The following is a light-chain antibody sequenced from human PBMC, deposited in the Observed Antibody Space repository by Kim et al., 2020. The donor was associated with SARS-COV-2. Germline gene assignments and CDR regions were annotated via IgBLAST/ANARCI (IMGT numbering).Light chain of an antibody. J-gene: IGLJ1*01. CDR2: RDD. CDR1: NIGTYN. Sequence: SYELTQPLSVSVALGQTASITCGGNNIGTYNVHWYQLKPGQAPVMVIYRDDNRPSGIPERFSGSNSGHTATLTIRRAQSGDEVDYYCQVWTSTTAVFGTG. CDR3: QVWTSTTAV. V-gene: IGLV3-9*01.